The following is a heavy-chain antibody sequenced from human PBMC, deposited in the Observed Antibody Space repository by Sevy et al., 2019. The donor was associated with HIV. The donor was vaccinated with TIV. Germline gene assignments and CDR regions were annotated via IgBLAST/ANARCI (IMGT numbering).Heavy chain of an antibody. CDR1: GYTFTSYG. CDR3: AREDVLRYFDWLSHYYYGMDV. V-gene: IGHV1-18*01. J-gene: IGHJ6*02. Sequence: ASVKVSCKASGYTFTSYGISWVRQAPGQGLEWMGWISAYNGNTNYAQKLQGRVTMTTDTSTSTAYMELRSLRSDETAVYYCAREDVLRYFDWLSHYYYGMDVWGQGTTVTVSS. CDR2: ISAYNGNT. D-gene: IGHD3-9*01.